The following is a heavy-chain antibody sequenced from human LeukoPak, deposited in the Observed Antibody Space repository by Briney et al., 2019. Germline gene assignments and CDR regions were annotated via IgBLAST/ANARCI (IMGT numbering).Heavy chain of an antibody. Sequence: GGSLRLSCAASGFTFTSYAMSWVRQAPGKGLEWVSAITGTSGSTYYAASVKGRFTVSRDNSKNTLYLQMSSLRAEDTAMYYCAKVRDTRDWYKDAFDIWGQGTRVTVSS. J-gene: IGHJ3*02. V-gene: IGHV3-23*01. D-gene: IGHD6-19*01. CDR3: AKVRDTRDWYKDAFDI. CDR1: GFTFTSYA. CDR2: ITGTSGST.